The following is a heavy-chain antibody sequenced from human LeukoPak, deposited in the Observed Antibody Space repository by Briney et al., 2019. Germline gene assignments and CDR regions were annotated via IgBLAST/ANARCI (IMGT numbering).Heavy chain of an antibody. Sequence: GSLRLSCAASGFTFRRYGMIWVRQAPGKGLEWVSVISGSGGSTYYGDSVKGRFTISRDNSKNTLYLQMNSLRAEDTAVYYCARCYSSSSRRWAYYYYYMDVWGKGTTVTVSS. CDR1: GFTFRRYG. J-gene: IGHJ6*03. V-gene: IGHV3-23*01. CDR2: ISGSGGST. D-gene: IGHD6-6*01. CDR3: ARCYSSSSRRWAYYYYYMDV.